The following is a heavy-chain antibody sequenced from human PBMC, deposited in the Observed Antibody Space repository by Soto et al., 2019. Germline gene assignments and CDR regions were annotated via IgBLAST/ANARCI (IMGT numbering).Heavy chain of an antibody. J-gene: IGHJ4*02. CDR1: GYTFTSYD. Sequence: QVQLVQSGAEVKKPGASVKVSCKASGYTFTSYDINWVRQATGQGLEWMGWMNPNSGNTGYAQKFQGRVHMTRNNSISTAYMELSSLRSEDTAVYYCARAAQPPMMRPRYCSGGSCYSDYWGQGTLVTVSS. CDR2: MNPNSGNT. CDR3: ARAAQPPMMRPRYCSGGSCYSDY. D-gene: IGHD2-15*01. V-gene: IGHV1-8*01.